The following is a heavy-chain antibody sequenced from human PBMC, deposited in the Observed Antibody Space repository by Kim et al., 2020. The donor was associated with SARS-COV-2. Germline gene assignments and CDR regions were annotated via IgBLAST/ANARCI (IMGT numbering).Heavy chain of an antibody. CDR2: ISYDGSNK. D-gene: IGHD3-16*01. V-gene: IGHV3-30*18. CDR1: GFTFSSYG. CDR3: AKDLGHSVHILFDYYYGMDV. Sequence: GGSLRLSCAASGFTFSSYGMHWVRQAPGKGLEWVAVISYDGSNKYYADSVKGRFTISRDNSKNTLYLQMNSLRAEDTAVYYCAKDLGHSVHILFDYYYGMDVWGQGTTVTVSS. J-gene: IGHJ6*02.